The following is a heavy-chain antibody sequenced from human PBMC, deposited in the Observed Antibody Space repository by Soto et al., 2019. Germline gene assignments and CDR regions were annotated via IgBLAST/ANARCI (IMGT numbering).Heavy chain of an antibody. CDR3: ARGLGYCSSTSCYIWFDY. Sequence: EVQLLESGGGLVQPGGSLRLSCAASGFTFSTYAMSWVRQAPGKGLEWVSAISGSGGSTYYADSVKGRFTISRDNSKNTLFLQMNSLRVEDTAVHYCARGLGYCSSTSCYIWFDYWGQGTLVTVSS. D-gene: IGHD2-2*02. CDR2: ISGSGGST. V-gene: IGHV3-23*01. CDR1: GFTFSTYA. J-gene: IGHJ4*02.